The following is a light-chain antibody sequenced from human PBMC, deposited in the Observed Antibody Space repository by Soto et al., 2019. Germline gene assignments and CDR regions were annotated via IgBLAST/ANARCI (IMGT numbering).Light chain of an antibody. CDR1: QRVSSSY. CDR2: RAS. J-gene: IGKJ5*01. Sequence: EIVLTQSPGTLSLSPGERATLSCRASQRVSSSYLAWYQQQPGQAPRLLIYRASGRATGIPDRFSGGGSGTDFTLTISRLEREDFAVYYCQQYDTSPPTFGQGTRLEIK. V-gene: IGKV3-20*01. CDR3: QQYDTSPPT.